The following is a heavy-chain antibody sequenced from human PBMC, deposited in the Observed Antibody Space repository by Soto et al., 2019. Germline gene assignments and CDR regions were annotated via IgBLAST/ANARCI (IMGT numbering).Heavy chain of an antibody. Sequence: QITLKESGPTLVKPTQTLTLTCTFSGFSLTTRGVGVGWIRQPPGKALECLALIYWDDDKRYSPSLQSRLSITKDTSKHQVVLTMTNVDPVDTATYYCAHIPNYYQYDWFDPWGQGTRVSVSS. CDR2: IYWDDDK. CDR1: GFSLTTRGVG. J-gene: IGHJ5*02. V-gene: IGHV2-5*02. CDR3: AHIPNYYQYDWFDP. D-gene: IGHD3-16*01.